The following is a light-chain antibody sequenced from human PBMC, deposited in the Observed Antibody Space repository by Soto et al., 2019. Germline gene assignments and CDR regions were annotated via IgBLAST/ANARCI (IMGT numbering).Light chain of an antibody. V-gene: IGLV2-14*01. Sequence: QSALTQPASVSGSPGQSITISCTGTSSDVGDYNYVSWYQQHPGKAPKLMIYHVSNRPSGVSNRFSGSKSGNTASLTISGLQSEDEAEYYCSSYTISSTLGFGTGTKLTVL. CDR3: SSYTISSTLG. J-gene: IGLJ1*01. CDR1: SSDVGDYNY. CDR2: HVS.